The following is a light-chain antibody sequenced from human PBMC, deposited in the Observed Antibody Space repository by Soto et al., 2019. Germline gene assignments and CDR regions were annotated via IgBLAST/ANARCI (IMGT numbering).Light chain of an antibody. V-gene: IGKV1-39*01. Sequence: DILMTQSPSSLSASEGDRVTITCRASQSVNTYFNWYQHKPGKAPKLLIYAASSLQSGVPSRFSGSGSGTEITLTISSLQPEDSAVYYCQQSSSAPLTFGPGTKVDIK. CDR1: QSVNTY. CDR2: AAS. J-gene: IGKJ3*01. CDR3: QQSSSAPLT.